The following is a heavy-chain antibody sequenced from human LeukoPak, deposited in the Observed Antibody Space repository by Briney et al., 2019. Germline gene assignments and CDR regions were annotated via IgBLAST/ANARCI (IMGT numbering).Heavy chain of an antibody. CDR2: ISSSSSYI. V-gene: IGHV3-21*01. Sequence: GGSLRLSCAASGFTFSSYSMNWVRQAPGKGLEWVSSISSSSSYIYYADSVRGRFTISRDNAKNSLYLQMNSLRAEDTAVYYCARDGGGSQQSNWFDPWGQGTLVTVSS. D-gene: IGHD1-26*01. CDR1: GFTFSSYS. J-gene: IGHJ5*02. CDR3: ARDGGGSQQSNWFDP.